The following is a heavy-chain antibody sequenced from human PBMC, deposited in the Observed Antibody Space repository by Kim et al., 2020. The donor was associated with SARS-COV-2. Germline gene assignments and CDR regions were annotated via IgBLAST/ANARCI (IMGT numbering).Heavy chain of an antibody. J-gene: IGHJ6*02. CDR3: ARVSTYYYDSSGYYYYYYGMDV. CDR1: GFTFSSYW. Sequence: GGSLRLSCAASGFTFSSYWMSWVRQAPGKGLEWVANIKQDGSEKYYVDSVKGRFTISRDNAKNSLYLQMNSLRAEDTAVYYCARVSTYYYDSSGYYYYYYGMDVWGQGTTVTVSS. D-gene: IGHD3-22*01. CDR2: IKQDGSEK. V-gene: IGHV3-7*03.